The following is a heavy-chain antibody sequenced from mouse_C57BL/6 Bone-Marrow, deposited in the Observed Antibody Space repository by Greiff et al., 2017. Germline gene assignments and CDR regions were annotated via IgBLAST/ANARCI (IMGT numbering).Heavy chain of an antibody. D-gene: IGHD1-2*01. CDR3: ARVVTTAFDV. CDR2: INYDGSST. CDR1: GFTFSDYY. V-gene: IGHV5-16*01. J-gene: IGHJ1*03. Sequence: EVMLVESEGGLVQPGSSMKLSCTASGFTFSDYYMAWVRQVPEKGLEWVANINYDGSSTYYLDSLKSRFIISRDNAKNILYLQMSSLKSEDTATYYCARVVTTAFDVWGTGTTVTVSS.